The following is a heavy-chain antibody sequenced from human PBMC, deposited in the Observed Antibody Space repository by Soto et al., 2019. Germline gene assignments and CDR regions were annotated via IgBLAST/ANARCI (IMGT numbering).Heavy chain of an antibody. CDR3: AKRGHCSGGSCYSFHFDF. CDR2: ITSDATRK. CDR1: GFSFNTHG. V-gene: IGHV3-30*18. D-gene: IGHD2-15*01. Sequence: SLRLSCGASGFSFNTHGMHWVRQAPGKGLEWVALITSDATRKYYADSVKDRFTISRDNSKNTLSLQMDSLRAEDTAVYYCAKRGHCSGGSCYSFHFDFWGPGTLVTVSS. J-gene: IGHJ4*02.